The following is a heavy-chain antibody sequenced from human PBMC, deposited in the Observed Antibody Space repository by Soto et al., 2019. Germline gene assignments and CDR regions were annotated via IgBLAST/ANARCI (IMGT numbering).Heavy chain of an antibody. CDR1: GFTFSSYS. CDR2: ISSSSSTI. J-gene: IGHJ6*02. V-gene: IGHV3-48*01. CDR3: ARGLSFGYYGMDV. Sequence: SLRLSCAASGFTFSSYSMNWVRQAPGKGLEWVSYISSSSSTIYYGDSVKGRFTISRDNAKNSLYLQMNSLRAEDTAVYYCARGLSFGYYGMDVWGQGTTVTVSS. D-gene: IGHD3-16*01.